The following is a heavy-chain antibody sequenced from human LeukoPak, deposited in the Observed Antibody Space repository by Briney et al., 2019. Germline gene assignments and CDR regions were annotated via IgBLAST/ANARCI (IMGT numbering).Heavy chain of an antibody. CDR2: ISGSGGST. J-gene: IGHJ4*02. CDR3: AKDYVWGSYRLFDY. CDR1: GFTFSSYG. Sequence: GGSLRLSCAASGFTFSSYGMSWVRQAPGKGLEWVSAISGSGGSTYYADSVKGRFTISRDNSKNTLYLQMNSLRAGDTAVYYCAKDYVWGSYRLFDYWGQGTLVTVSS. D-gene: IGHD3-16*02. V-gene: IGHV3-23*01.